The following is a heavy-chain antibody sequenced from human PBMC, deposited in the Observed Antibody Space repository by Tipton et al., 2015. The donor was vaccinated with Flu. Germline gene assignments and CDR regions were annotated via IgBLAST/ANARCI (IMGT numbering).Heavy chain of an antibody. V-gene: IGHV4-31*03. D-gene: IGHD1-26*01. J-gene: IGHJ5*02. CDR3: ARERGGSYLRWFDP. CDR1: GGSISSGGYY. Sequence: TLSLTCTVSGGSISSGGYYWSWIRQHPGKGLEWIGYIYYSGSTYYNPSLKSRVTISVDTSKNQFSLKLSSVTAADTAVYYGARERGGSYLRWFDPWGQGTLVTVSS. CDR2: IYYSGST.